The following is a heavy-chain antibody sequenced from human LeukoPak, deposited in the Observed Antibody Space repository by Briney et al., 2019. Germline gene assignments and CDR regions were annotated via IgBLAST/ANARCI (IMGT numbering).Heavy chain of an antibody. V-gene: IGHV3-9*01. CDR1: GFTFDDYA. J-gene: IGHJ3*02. Sequence: GGSLRLSCAASGFTFDDYAMPWVRHAPGKGLEWVSGISWNSGSIGYADSVKGRFTISRDNAKNSLYLQMNSLRAEDTALYYCAKDGYDYAGYAFDIWGQGTMVTVSS. D-gene: IGHD3-16*01. CDR3: AKDGYDYAGYAFDI. CDR2: ISWNSGSI.